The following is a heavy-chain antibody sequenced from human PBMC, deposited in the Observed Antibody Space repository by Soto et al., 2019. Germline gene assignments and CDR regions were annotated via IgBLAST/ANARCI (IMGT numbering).Heavy chain of an antibody. CDR3: TRAPYSSGCWGFGY. J-gene: IGHJ4*02. Sequence: EVQLVESGGGLVQPGGSLRLSCAASGLTFSSYWMHWVRQAPGKGLVWVSRISTDGSVTTYADPVKGRFTISRDNVEKTLYPPMTSLRPEVTAVSYCTRAPYSSGCWGFGYWGQGTLVTVSS. V-gene: IGHV3-74*01. CDR1: GLTFSSYW. CDR2: ISTDGSVT. D-gene: IGHD6-19*01.